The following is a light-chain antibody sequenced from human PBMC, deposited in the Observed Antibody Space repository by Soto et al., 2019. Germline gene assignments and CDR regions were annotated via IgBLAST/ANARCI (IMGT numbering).Light chain of an antibody. CDR2: AAS. J-gene: IGKJ1*01. Sequence: DIQITHSPSSLSASVGDRVTITCRASQSISSYLNWYQQKPGKAPKLLIYAASSLQSGVPSRFSGSGSGTDFTLTIGSLQSEDSAVYFCQHYGYPQWTFGQGTKVDIK. V-gene: IGKV1-39*01. CDR1: QSISSY. CDR3: QHYGYPQWT.